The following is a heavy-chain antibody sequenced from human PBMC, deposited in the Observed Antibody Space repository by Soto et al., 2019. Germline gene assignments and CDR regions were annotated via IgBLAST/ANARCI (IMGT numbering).Heavy chain of an antibody. V-gene: IGHV3-23*01. CDR1: GFTFSSYA. J-gene: IGHJ4*02. CDR3: AEDSNGDYYDRGGYGRHRDDY. Sequence: EVQLLESGGGLVQPGGSLRLSCAASGFTFSSYAMSWVRQAPGKGLEWVSAITGGGGGTYYANSVKGRFTISRDNSKNTLYLQLNSLRAEDTAVYYCAEDSNGDYYDRGGYGRHRDDYWGQGTLVTVSS. D-gene: IGHD3-22*01. CDR2: ITGGGGGT.